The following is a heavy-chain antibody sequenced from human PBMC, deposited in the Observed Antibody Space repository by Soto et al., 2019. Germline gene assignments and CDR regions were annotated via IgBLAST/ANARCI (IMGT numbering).Heavy chain of an antibody. V-gene: IGHV3-48*03. CDR3: ARVPNAILY. Sequence: GGSLRLSCAAAGFTFSVSQFNWVRQAPGKGLEWVSYISASGSVVYYADSVKGRFTISRDNARNSLYLQLNSLRVEDTAVYFCARVPNAILYWGQGTPVTVSS. J-gene: IGHJ4*02. D-gene: IGHD3-3*01. CDR2: ISASGSVV. CDR1: GFTFSVSQ.